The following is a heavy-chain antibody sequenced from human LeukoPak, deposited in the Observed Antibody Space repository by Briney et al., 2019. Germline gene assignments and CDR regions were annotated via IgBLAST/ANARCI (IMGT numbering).Heavy chain of an antibody. CDR3: AKFDVEYIGSYSYYYYMDV. CDR2: ISGSGGST. D-gene: IGHD1-26*01. V-gene: IGHV3-23*01. J-gene: IGHJ6*03. Sequence: GGSLRLSCAASGFTFSSYVMSWVRQAPGKGLEWVSVISGSGGSTHYADSVKGRFTISRDNSKNTLYLQMNSLRAEDTAVYYCAKFDVEYIGSYSYYYYMDVWGKGTTVTVSS. CDR1: GFTFSSYV.